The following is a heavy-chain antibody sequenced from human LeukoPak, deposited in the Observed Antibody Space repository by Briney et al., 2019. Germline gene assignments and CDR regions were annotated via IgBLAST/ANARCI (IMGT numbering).Heavy chain of an antibody. V-gene: IGHV7-4-1*02. J-gene: IGHJ6*03. CDR3: ARMWRSGYYYMDV. CDR1: GYTFINYA. Sequence: GASVKVSCKASGYTFINYAINWVRQAPGQGLEWMGWINTNTGNPTYAQGFTGRFVFSLDTSVSTASLQISSLKAEDAAVYYCARMWRSGYYYMDVWGKGTTVTISS. CDR2: INTNTGNP. D-gene: IGHD6-13*01.